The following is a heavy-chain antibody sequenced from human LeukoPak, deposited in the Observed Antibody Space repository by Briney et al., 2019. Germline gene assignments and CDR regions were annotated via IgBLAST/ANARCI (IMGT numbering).Heavy chain of an antibody. Sequence: ASVKVSCKASGYTFTTYNINWVRQAPGQGLEWMGWISGYNGNTNYAQKLQGRVTMTTDTSTSTAYMELRSLRSDDTAVYYCARWRGAAAVGDWGQGTLVTVSS. CDR2: ISGYNGNT. V-gene: IGHV1-18*01. D-gene: IGHD1-26*01. CDR3: ARWRGAAAVGD. CDR1: GYTFTTYN. J-gene: IGHJ4*02.